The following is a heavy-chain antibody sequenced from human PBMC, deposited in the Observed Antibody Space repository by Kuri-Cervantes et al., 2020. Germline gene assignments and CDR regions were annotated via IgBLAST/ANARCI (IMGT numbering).Heavy chain of an antibody. V-gene: IGHV3-23*01. Sequence: GESLKISCAASGFTFSSYAMSWVRQAPGKGLEWVSAISSSTNKIFYADSVRGRFTVSRDNPRNTLYLQMNSLRAEDTAVYYCATCGGDCLWGGHDAFDIWGQGTMVTVSS. J-gene: IGHJ3*02. CDR3: ATCGGDCLWGGHDAFDI. D-gene: IGHD2-21*02. CDR1: GFTFSSYA. CDR2: ISSSTNKI.